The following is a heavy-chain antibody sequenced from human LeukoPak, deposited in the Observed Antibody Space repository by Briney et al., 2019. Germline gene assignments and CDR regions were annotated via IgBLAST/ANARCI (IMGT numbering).Heavy chain of an antibody. CDR2: INPSGGST. Sequence: ASVKISCKASGYTFTINHIHWVRQAPGQGLEWMGVINPSGGSTSYAQKFQGRVTMTRDTSTSTVYMELSSLRSEDTAVYYCARDGGGDQLYYFDYWGQGTLVTVSS. V-gene: IGHV1-46*01. J-gene: IGHJ4*02. D-gene: IGHD2-2*01. CDR3: ARDGGGDQLYYFDY. CDR1: GYTFTINH.